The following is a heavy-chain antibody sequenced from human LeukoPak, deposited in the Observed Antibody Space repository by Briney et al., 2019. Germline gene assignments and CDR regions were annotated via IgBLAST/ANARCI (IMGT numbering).Heavy chain of an antibody. V-gene: IGHV3-48*01. CDR3: ARDILFYDSSGYYEGGFDY. J-gene: IGHJ4*02. D-gene: IGHD3-22*01. CDR2: ISSSSSTI. Sequence: GGSLRLSCAASGFTFSSYSMNWVRQAPGKGLEWVSYISSSSSTIYYADSVKGRFTISRDNAKNSLYLQMNSLRAEDTAVYYCARDILFYDSSGYYEGGFDYWGQGTLVTVSS. CDR1: GFTFSSYS.